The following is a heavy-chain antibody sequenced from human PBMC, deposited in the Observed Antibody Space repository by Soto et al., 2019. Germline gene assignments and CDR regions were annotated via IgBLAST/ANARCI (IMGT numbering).Heavy chain of an antibody. CDR2: ISGSGGST. D-gene: IGHD6-6*01. CDR1: GFTFSSYA. V-gene: IGHV3-23*01. J-gene: IGHJ3*02. Sequence: GGSLRLSCAASGFTFSSYAMSWVRQAPGKGLEWVSAISGSGGSTYYADSVKGRFTISRDNSKNTLYLQMNSLRAEDTAVYYCAKVGGESSSSGWAFDIWGQGTMVTVSS. CDR3: AKVGGESSSSGWAFDI.